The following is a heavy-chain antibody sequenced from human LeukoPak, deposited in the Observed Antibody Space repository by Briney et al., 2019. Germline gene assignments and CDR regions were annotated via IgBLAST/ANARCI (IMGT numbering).Heavy chain of an antibody. CDR2: IYYSGST. CDR1: GGSISSSSYY. J-gene: IGHJ4*02. CDR3: ARDFDGYGDYVRGY. Sequence: SETLSLTCTVSGGSISSSSYYWGWIRQPPGKGLEWIGSIYYSGSTYYNPSLKSRVTISVDTSKNQFSLKLSSVTAADTAVYYCARDFDGYGDYVRGYWGQGTLVTVSS. V-gene: IGHV4-39*07. D-gene: IGHD4-17*01.